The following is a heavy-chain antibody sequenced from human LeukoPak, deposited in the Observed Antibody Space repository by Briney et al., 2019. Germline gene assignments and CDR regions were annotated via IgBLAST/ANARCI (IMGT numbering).Heavy chain of an antibody. CDR1: GGSISSHY. V-gene: IGHV4-59*11. CDR3: ARLGIVGAMDY. CDR2: IYYSGST. D-gene: IGHD1-26*01. J-gene: IGHJ4*02. Sequence: PSETLSLTCTVSGGSISSHYWSWIRQPPGKGLEWIGYIYYSGSTNYNPSLKSRVTISVDTSKNQFSLKLSSVTAADTAVYYCARLGIVGAMDYWGQGTLVTVPS.